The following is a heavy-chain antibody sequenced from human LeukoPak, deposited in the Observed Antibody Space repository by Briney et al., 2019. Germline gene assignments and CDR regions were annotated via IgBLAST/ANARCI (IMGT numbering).Heavy chain of an antibody. J-gene: IGHJ4*02. V-gene: IGHV4-4*07. Sequence: PSETLSLTCTVSGGSISSYYWSWIRQPAGKGLEWIGRIYTSGSTNYNPSLKSRVTMSVDTSKNQFSLKLSSVTAADTAVYYCASNNHYGSGIYYPYYFDYWGQGTLVTVSS. CDR1: GGSISSYY. CDR3: ASNNHYGSGIYYPYYFDY. D-gene: IGHD3-10*01. CDR2: IYTSGST.